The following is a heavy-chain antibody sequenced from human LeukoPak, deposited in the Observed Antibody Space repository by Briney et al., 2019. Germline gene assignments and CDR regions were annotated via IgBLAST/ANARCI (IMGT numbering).Heavy chain of an antibody. CDR2: VYTDGRT. D-gene: IGHD1-1*01. CDR1: GFTVNRDY. V-gene: IGHV3-53*01. J-gene: IGHJ4*02. Sequence: PEGSLRLSCAASGFTVNRDYMSWVRQSPGKGLEWVSVVYTDGRTFYADSVKGRFTISRDDSKNTVFLQMNSLRAEDTAIYFCTRGSPTVSAGYNWGRGTVVTVSS. CDR3: TRGSPTVSAGYN.